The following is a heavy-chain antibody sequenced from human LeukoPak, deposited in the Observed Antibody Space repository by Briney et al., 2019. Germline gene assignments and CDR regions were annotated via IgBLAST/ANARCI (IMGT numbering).Heavy chain of an antibody. CDR2: IRSNYYGATT. CDR3: ARGPIQLWIHNGMDV. J-gene: IGHJ6*02. CDR1: GLLVGVHA. D-gene: IGHD5-18*01. V-gene: IGHV3-49*04. Sequence: GRTLRLSCTSSGLLVGVHAMSWVPQAPGKGLEWVRFIRSNYYGATTEYAASVKGRFFISRDDSRNIAYLQMNGLKTEDTAVYYCARGPIQLWIHNGMDVWGQGTTVTVSS.